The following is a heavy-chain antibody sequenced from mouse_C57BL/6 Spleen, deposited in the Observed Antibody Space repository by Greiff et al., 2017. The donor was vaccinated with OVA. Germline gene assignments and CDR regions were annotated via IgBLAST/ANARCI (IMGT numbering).Heavy chain of an antibody. Sequence: VQLKESGPELVKPGASVKISCKASGYAFSSSWMNWVKQRPGKGLEWIGRIYPGDGDTNYNGKFKGKATLTADKSSSTAYMQLSSLTSEDSAVYFCARSGHYGSNFDVWGTGTTVTVSS. CDR1: GYAFSSSW. V-gene: IGHV1-82*01. D-gene: IGHD1-1*01. CDR3: ARSGHYGSNFDV. J-gene: IGHJ1*03. CDR2: IYPGDGDT.